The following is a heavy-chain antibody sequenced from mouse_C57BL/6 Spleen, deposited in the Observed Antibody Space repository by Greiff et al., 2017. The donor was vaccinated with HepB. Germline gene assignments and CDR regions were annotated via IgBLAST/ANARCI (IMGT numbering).Heavy chain of an antibody. Sequence: QVQLKESGAELVKPGASVKLSCKASGYTFTSYWMHWVKQRPGQGLEWIGMIHPNSGSTNYNEKFKSKATLTVDKSSSTAYMQLSSLTSEDSAVYYCARVDYGSSYVRWYFDVWGTGTTVTVSS. CDR1: GYTFTSYW. CDR3: ARVDYGSSYVRWYFDV. D-gene: IGHD1-1*01. V-gene: IGHV1-64*01. J-gene: IGHJ1*03. CDR2: IHPNSGST.